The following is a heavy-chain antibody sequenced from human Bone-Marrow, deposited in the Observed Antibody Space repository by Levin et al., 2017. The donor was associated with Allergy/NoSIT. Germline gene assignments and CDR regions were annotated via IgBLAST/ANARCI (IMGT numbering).Heavy chain of an antibody. Sequence: GGSLRLSCAASGFSVSGKYMTWVRQAPGKGLEWVSLIYDDNSAYYADSVKGRFTVSRDNSKNTLYLQMNSLRAEDTAVYYCARDHILVQIVRGSYNYFYYGVDVWGQGTTVTVSS. CDR1: GFSVSGKY. V-gene: IGHV3-53*01. CDR2: IYDDNSA. CDR3: ARDHILVQIVRGSYNYFYYGVDV. J-gene: IGHJ6*02. D-gene: IGHD3-10*02.